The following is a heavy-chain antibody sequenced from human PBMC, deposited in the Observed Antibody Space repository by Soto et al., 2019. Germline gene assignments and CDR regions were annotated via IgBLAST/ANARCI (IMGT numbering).Heavy chain of an antibody. CDR1: GFSLSTTGVG. D-gene: IGHD3-16*01. CDR3: AHRGGAAVGLYYFDY. Sequence: SGPTLVNPTHTLTLTCTFSGFSLSTTGVGASWIRQPPGKALEWLALIYWHDDERYSPSLKSRLTITKDTSKNQVVLTMTNMDPVDTATYYCAHRGGAAVGLYYFDYWGQGALVTVSS. J-gene: IGHJ4*02. V-gene: IGHV2-5*01. CDR2: IYWHDDE.